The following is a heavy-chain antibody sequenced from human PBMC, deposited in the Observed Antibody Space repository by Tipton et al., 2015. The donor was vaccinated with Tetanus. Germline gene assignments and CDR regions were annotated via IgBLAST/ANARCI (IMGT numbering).Heavy chain of an antibody. CDR2: ISGYSDHT. D-gene: IGHD1-14*01. J-gene: IGHJ3*02. CDR1: GYRPTNYG. V-gene: IGHV1-18*01. Sequence: VQLVQSGAEVKQPGASVTVSCKASGYRPTNYGISWVRQAPGQGLEWLGWISGYSDHTNYAQQVQGRVTMTTDTSTSTAYLELRSLRSDDTALYFCARDADMWATRKAFDIWGQGTMVTVSS. CDR3: ARDADMWATRKAFDI.